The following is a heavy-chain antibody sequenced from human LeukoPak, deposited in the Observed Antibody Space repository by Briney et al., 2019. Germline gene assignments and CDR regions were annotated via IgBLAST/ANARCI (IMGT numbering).Heavy chain of an antibody. CDR1: GFTFSTKS. V-gene: IGHV3-48*02. CDR2: ITADSGTT. J-gene: IGHJ4*02. Sequence: PGGSLRLSCAVSGFTFSTKSMNWVREAPGKGLEWVSYITADSGTTYYADSVKGRFTISRDNAKNSLYLQMNSLRDEDTALHYSASRDYFDYWGQGTLVTVSS. CDR3: ASRDYFDY.